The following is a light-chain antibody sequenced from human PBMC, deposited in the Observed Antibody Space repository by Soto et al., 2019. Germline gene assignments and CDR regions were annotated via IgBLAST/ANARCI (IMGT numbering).Light chain of an antibody. Sequence: DIVVTQSPLSLPVTPGEPASISCRSSQSLVHSNGYNYLDWYLQKPGHSPQLLIYLGSNRASGVPDRCSGSGSGTDFTLTISRVEAEDVGVYYCMQSLQSRTFGQGTKVEIK. V-gene: IGKV2-28*01. CDR3: MQSLQSRT. J-gene: IGKJ1*01. CDR1: QSLVHSNGYNY. CDR2: LGS.